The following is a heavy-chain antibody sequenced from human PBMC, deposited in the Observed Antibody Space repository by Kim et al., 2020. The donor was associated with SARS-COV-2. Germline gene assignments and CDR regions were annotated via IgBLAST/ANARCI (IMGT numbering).Heavy chain of an antibody. V-gene: IGHV4-34*01. J-gene: IGHJ6*02. D-gene: IGHD2-2*02. CDR1: GGSFSGYY. CDR2: INHSGST. CDR3: ARGRAGVVPAPILGIGPHYDYFIMDV. Sequence: SETLSLTYAVYGGSFSGYYWSWIRQPPGKGLEWIGEINHSGSTNYNPSLKSRVTISVDTSKNQFSLNLSSVTAADTAFYYCARGRAGVVPAPILGIGPHYDYFIMDVWGQGTTVTVSS.